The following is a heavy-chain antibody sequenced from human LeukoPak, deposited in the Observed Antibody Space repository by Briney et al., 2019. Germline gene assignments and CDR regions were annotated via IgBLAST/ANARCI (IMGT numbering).Heavy chain of an antibody. Sequence: ASVKVSCKASGGTFSSYAISWVRQAPGQGLEWMGRIIPIFGTANYAQKFQGRVTITTDESTSTAYMELSSLRSEDTAVYYCARAHCSGGSCERGTFDYWGQGTLVTVSS. V-gene: IGHV1-69*05. CDR2: IIPIFGTA. CDR1: GGTFSSYA. CDR3: ARAHCSGGSCERGTFDY. D-gene: IGHD2-15*01. J-gene: IGHJ4*02.